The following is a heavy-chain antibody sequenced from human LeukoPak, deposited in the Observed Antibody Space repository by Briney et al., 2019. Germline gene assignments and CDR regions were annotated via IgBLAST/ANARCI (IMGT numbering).Heavy chain of an antibody. D-gene: IGHD2-8*01. CDR2: IIPIFGTA. V-gene: IGHV1-69*05. J-gene: IGHJ5*02. CDR1: GGTFSSYA. Sequence: GASVKVSCKASGGTFSSYAISWVRQAPGQGLEWMGGIIPIFGTANYAQKFQGRVTITTDESTSTAYMELSSLRSDDTAVYYCAREQGYCTNGVCGGWFDPWGQGTLVTVSS. CDR3: AREQGYCTNGVCGGWFDP.